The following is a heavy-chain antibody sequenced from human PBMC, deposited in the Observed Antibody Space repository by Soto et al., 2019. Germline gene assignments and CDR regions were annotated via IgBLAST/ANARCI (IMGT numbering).Heavy chain of an antibody. CDR2: SNSDVTNT. CDR3: ARGQYYGFWSGYGGFDL. J-gene: IGHJ4*02. CDR1: GFTFSSYW. Sequence: GGSLRLSCAASGFTFSSYWMHWVRQVPGRGLAWVSRSNSDVTNTGYADSVKGRFTISRDNAKSTLYLQMNSLTAEDTAVYYCARGQYYGFWSGYGGFDLWGRGTLVTVSS. V-gene: IGHV3-74*01. D-gene: IGHD3-3*01.